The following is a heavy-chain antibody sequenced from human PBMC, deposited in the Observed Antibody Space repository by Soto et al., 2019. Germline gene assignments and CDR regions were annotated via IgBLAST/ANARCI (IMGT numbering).Heavy chain of an antibody. CDR3: ARDYSNNVNWFDP. Sequence: GGSLRLSCAASGFTFSSYSMNWVRQAPGKGLEWVSSISSSSSYIYYADSVKGRFTISRDNAKNSLYLQMNSLRAEDTAVYYCARDYSNNVNWFDPWGQGTLVPVSS. D-gene: IGHD4-4*01. V-gene: IGHV3-21*01. J-gene: IGHJ5*02. CDR1: GFTFSSYS. CDR2: ISSSSSYI.